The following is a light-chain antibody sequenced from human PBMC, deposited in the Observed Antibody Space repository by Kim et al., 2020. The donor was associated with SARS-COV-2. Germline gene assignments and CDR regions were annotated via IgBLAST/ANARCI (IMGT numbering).Light chain of an antibody. V-gene: IGKV1-39*01. CDR2: GAS. CDR1: QNINTY. J-gene: IGKJ1*01. Sequence: DIQMTQSPSSLSASVGDRVTITCRASQNINTYLMWYQQKPGKAPECLIYGASTLQRGVPSRFSGSGSGTDFTLTISSLRPEDFATYYCQQSYSVPPTFGQGTKVEIK. CDR3: QQSYSVPPT.